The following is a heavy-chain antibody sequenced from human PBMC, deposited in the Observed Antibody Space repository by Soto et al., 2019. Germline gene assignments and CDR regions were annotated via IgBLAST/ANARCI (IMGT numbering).Heavy chain of an antibody. J-gene: IGHJ4*02. CDR1: GFTFSSYA. V-gene: IGHV3-23*01. CDR2: ISASGAST. Sequence: EVQLLESGGGLAQPGGSLRLSCAASGFTFSSYAMAWVRQAPGKGLEWVSGISASGASTYYADSVKGRFTISRDESKNTLFLRIYSLRAEDTALYCCAKDRGYSQGCVLHYWGQGTLVTVSS. D-gene: IGHD5-18*01. CDR3: AKDRGYSQGCVLHY.